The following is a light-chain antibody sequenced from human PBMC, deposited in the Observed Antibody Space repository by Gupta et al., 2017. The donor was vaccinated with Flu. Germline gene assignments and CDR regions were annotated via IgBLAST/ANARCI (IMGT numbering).Light chain of an antibody. CDR3: QQSLNSFWT. J-gene: IGKJ1*01. Sequence: DIQMTQSPSSLSASVGDRVTIACRASQTIRTHLNWYQQKPGKAPQLLIYAATSLQPGVPSRFSGSGSGTDFHLTISNLQPEDFATYFCQQSLNSFWTFGQGTKVEVK. CDR2: AAT. CDR1: QTIRTH. V-gene: IGKV1-39*01.